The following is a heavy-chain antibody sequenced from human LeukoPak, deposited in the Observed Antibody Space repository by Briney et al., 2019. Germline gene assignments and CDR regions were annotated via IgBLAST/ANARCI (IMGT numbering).Heavy chain of an antibody. CDR2: ITSGATT. D-gene: IGHD3-10*01. Sequence: GGTLRLSCAASGFTFTSYGMSWVRQAPGKGLEWVSTITSGATTYYADSVKGRFTISRDNSKNTLYLQMNSLRAEDTAVYYCAKDPSYYGSTSNNDYWGQGTLVTVSS. CDR3: AKDPSYYGSTSNNDY. J-gene: IGHJ4*02. CDR1: GFTFTSYG. V-gene: IGHV3-23*01.